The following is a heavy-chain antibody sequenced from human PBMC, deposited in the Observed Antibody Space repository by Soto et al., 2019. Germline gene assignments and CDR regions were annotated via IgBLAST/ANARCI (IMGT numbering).Heavy chain of an antibody. V-gene: IGHV3-30*18. Sequence: QVQLVESGGGVVQPGRSLRLSCAASGFTFSSYGMHWVRQAPGKGLEWVAVISYDGSNKYYADSVKGRFTISRDNSKNTLYLQMNSLRAEDTTVYYCAKDVTIAVAGTFLSGGVDYWGQGTLVTVSS. CDR2: ISYDGSNK. J-gene: IGHJ4*02. D-gene: IGHD6-19*01. CDR1: GFTFSSYG. CDR3: AKDVTIAVAGTFLSGGVDY.